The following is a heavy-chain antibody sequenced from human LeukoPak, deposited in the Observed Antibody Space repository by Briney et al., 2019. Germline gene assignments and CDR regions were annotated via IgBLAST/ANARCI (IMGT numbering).Heavy chain of an antibody. Sequence: PGGSLRLSCAASGFTFSSYSMNWVRQAPGKGLEWVSSISSSSSYIYYADSVKGRFTISRDNSKNTLYLQMNSLRAEDTAVYYCAREISSSWYVYYYYYMDVWGKGTTVTVSS. D-gene: IGHD6-13*01. CDR1: GFTFSSYS. CDR2: ISSSSSYI. V-gene: IGHV3-21*01. CDR3: AREISSSWYVYYYYYMDV. J-gene: IGHJ6*03.